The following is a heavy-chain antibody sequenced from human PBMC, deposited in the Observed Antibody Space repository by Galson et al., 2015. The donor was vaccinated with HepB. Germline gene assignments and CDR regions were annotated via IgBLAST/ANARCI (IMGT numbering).Heavy chain of an antibody. CDR2: IDPSDSYT. D-gene: IGHD6-13*01. J-gene: IGHJ3*02. CDR1: GYSFTSYW. Sequence: QSGAEVKKPGESLRISCKSSGYSFTSYWINWVRQMPGKGLEWMGRIDPSDSYTNYSPSFQGHVTISADKSISTVYLQRSSLKASDTAMYYCARSIAAAGRDAFDIWGQGTMVTVSS. V-gene: IGHV5-10-1*01. CDR3: ARSIAAAGRDAFDI.